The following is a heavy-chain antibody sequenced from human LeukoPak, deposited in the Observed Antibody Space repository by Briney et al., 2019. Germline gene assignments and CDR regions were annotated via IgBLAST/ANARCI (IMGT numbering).Heavy chain of an antibody. CDR2: IKSKIDGGTA. CDR3: TTDPLLGM. D-gene: IGHD3-3*01. CDR1: GFTFSNAW. V-gene: IGHV3-15*01. J-gene: IGHJ4*02. Sequence: PGGSLRLSCAAAGFTFSNAWMSWVRQAPGKGLEWVGRIKSKIDGGTADYAAPVKGRFTISRDDSKDTLYLQMSGLKTEDTAVYYCTTDPLLGMGGQGTLVTVSS.